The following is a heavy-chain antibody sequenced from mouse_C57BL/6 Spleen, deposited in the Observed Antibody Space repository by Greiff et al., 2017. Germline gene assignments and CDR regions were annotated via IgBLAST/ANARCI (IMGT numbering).Heavy chain of an antibody. CDR2: ISDGGSYT. D-gene: IGHD1-1*01. J-gene: IGHJ4*01. CDR3: ARGDNYGSSYYYAMDY. V-gene: IGHV5-4*03. CDR1: GFTFSSYA. Sequence: EVKLMESGGGLVKPGGSLKLSCAASGFTFSSYAMSWVRQTPEKRLEWVATISDGGSYTYYPDNVKGRFTISRDNAKNNLYLQMSHLKSEDTAMYYCARGDNYGSSYYYAMDYWGQGTSVTVSS.